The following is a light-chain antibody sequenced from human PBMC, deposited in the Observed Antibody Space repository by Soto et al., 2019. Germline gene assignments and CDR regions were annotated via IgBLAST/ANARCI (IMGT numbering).Light chain of an antibody. J-gene: IGLJ1*01. Sequence: QSALTQPRSVSGSPGQSITISCTGASSDVGGYNYVSWYRQHPGKAPKLMIYDVSKRPSGVPDRFSGSKSGNPASLTIPGLQADDEADYYCCSYAGSSTHYVFGTGTKLTVL. CDR1: SSDVGGYNY. CDR3: CSYAGSSTHYV. CDR2: DVS. V-gene: IGLV2-11*01.